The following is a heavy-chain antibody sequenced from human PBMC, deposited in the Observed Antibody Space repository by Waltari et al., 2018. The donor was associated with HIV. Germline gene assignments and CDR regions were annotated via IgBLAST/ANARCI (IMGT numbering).Heavy chain of an antibody. Sequence: EVQLVESGGGLVQPGGSLRLSCAASGFTFSLYWMTWVRQAPGKGVEWVANIKKDGSEKHYVDSVKGRVTISRDNAKNSLYLQMNSLRAEDTAVYYCARMGLMMYAIGAFDIWGQGTMVTVSS. CDR2: IKKDGSEK. V-gene: IGHV3-7*01. J-gene: IGHJ3*02. D-gene: IGHD2-8*01. CDR3: ARMGLMMYAIGAFDI. CDR1: GFTFSLYW.